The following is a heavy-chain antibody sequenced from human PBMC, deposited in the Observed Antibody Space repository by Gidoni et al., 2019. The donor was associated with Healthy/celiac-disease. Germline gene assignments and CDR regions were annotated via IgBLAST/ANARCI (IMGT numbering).Heavy chain of an antibody. CDR1: GFTFSSYG. Sequence: QVQLVESGGGVVQPGRSLRLSCAASGFTFSSYGMHWVRPAPGKGLEWVAVISYDGSNKYYADSVKGRFTISRDNSKNTLYLQMNSLRAEDTAVYYCAKDPNSYGLIYYYYGMDVWGQGTTVTVSS. CDR2: ISYDGSNK. J-gene: IGHJ6*02. V-gene: IGHV3-30*18. CDR3: AKDPNSYGLIYYYYGMDV. D-gene: IGHD5-18*01.